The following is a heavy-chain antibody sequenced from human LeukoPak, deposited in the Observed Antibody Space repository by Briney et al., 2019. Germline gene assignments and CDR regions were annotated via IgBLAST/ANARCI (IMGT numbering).Heavy chain of an antibody. Sequence: SETLSLTCAVYGGSFSGYYWSWIRQPPGKGLEWVGEINHSGSTNYNPSLKSRVTISVDTSKNQFSLKLSSVTAADTAVYYCARNPAAPWRSYNWFDPWGQGTLVTVSS. CDR1: GGSFSGYY. CDR2: INHSGST. D-gene: IGHD2-2*01. J-gene: IGHJ5*02. V-gene: IGHV4-34*01. CDR3: ARNPAAPWRSYNWFDP.